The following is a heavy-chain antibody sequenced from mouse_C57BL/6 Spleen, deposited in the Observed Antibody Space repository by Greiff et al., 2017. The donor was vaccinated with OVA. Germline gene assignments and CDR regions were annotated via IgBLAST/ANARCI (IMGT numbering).Heavy chain of an antibody. Sequence: QVQLKESGAELVRPGASVTLSCKASGYTFTDYEMHWVKQTPVHGLEWIGAIDPETGGTAYNQKFKGKAILTADKSSSTAYMELRSLTSEDSAVYYCTFTTVVAGVYYYAMDYWGQGTSVTVSS. CDR2: IDPETGGT. V-gene: IGHV1-15*01. J-gene: IGHJ4*01. CDR1: GYTFTDYE. D-gene: IGHD1-1*01. CDR3: TFTTVVAGVYYYAMDY.